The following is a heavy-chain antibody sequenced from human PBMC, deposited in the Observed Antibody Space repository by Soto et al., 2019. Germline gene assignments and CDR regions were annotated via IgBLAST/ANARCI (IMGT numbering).Heavy chain of an antibody. V-gene: IGHV4-59*01. J-gene: IGHJ4*02. CDR2: IYYSGST. Sequence: SETLSLTFSFSTYSISSYYWSWIRQPPGKGLEWIGYIYYSGSTNYSPSLKSRVTMSLDTSKNQFSLKLSSVTVAYTAVYYCASMYSSSWYYFDYWAQGTLVTVS. CDR3: ASMYSSSWYYFDY. CDR1: TYSISSYY. D-gene: IGHD6-13*01.